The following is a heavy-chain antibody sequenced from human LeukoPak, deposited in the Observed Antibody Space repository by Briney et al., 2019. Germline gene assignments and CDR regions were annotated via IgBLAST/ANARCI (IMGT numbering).Heavy chain of an antibody. D-gene: IGHD1-26*01. CDR3: ATSRTSRVRFRAISADV. Sequence: ASVTVSCKVSGYTLTELSMHWVRQAPGKGLEWMGGFDPGDGETIYAQKFQGRVTMTEDTSTDTAYMELSSLRSEDTAVYYCATSRTSRVRFRAISADVWGQGTTVTVSS. CDR1: GYTLTELS. CDR2: FDPGDGET. J-gene: IGHJ6*02. V-gene: IGHV1-24*01.